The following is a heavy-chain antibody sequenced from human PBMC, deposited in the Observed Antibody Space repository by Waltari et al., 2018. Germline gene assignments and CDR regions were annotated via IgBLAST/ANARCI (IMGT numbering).Heavy chain of an antibody. J-gene: IGHJ4*02. V-gene: IGHV4-38-2*01. CDR1: GYSISSGYY. CDR2: IYHSGST. CDR3: ARQYYDYIWGSYRSLYFDY. D-gene: IGHD3-16*02. Sequence: QVQLQESGPGLVKPSETLSLTCAVSGYSISSGYYWGWIRTPPVKGLEWIGSIYHSGSTYYNPSLKSRVTISVDTSKNQFSLKLSSVTAADTAVYYCARQYYDYIWGSYRSLYFDYWGQGTLVTVSS.